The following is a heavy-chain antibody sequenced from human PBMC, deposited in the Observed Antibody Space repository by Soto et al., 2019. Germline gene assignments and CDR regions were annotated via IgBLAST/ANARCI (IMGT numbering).Heavy chain of an antibody. CDR3: ARDRGSYFDY. V-gene: IGHV3-7*04. J-gene: IGHJ4*02. CDR1: GFSFSDYW. CDR2: IKQDGSEK. Sequence: EVQLVESGGDLVQPGGSLRLSCAASGFSFSDYWMSWVRQTPGKGLEWVANIKQDGSEKYSVDSVEGRFTISRDNAKNSLYLQMNSLRAEDTAAYYCARDRGSYFDYWGQGTLVTVSS.